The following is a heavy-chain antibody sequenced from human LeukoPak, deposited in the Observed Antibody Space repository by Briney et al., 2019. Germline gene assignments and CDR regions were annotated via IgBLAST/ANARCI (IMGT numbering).Heavy chain of an antibody. Sequence: PSETLSLTCTVSGGSISSSSYYWGWIRQPPGKGLEWIGSIYYSGSTYYNPSLKSRVTISVDTSKNQFSLKLSSVTAADTAVYYCARHVYDFWRGYDYWCQGTLVIVSS. D-gene: IGHD3-3*01. CDR1: GGSISSSSYY. V-gene: IGHV4-39*01. J-gene: IGHJ4*02. CDR3: ARHVYDFWRGYDY. CDR2: IYYSGST.